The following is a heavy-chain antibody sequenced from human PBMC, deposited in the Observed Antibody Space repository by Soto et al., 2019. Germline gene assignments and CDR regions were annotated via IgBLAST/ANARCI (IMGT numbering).Heavy chain of an antibody. J-gene: IGHJ4*02. V-gene: IGHV3-53*01. CDR2: IYSGGST. Sequence: HPGGSPRLSCAASGFTVSTKYMSWVRQAPGKGLEWVSVIYSGGSTYYADSVKGRFTISRDNSKNTLYLQMNSLRAEDTAVYYCARDLPGYASSWPREWGQGTLVTVS. D-gene: IGHD2-2*01. CDR1: GFTVSTKY. CDR3: ARDLPGYASSWPRE.